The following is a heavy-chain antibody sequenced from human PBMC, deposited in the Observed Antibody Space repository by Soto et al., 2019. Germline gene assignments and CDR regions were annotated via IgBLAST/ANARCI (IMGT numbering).Heavy chain of an antibody. J-gene: IGHJ6*02. D-gene: IGHD6-13*01. CDR2: ISAYNGNT. V-gene: IGHV1-18*01. CDR1: GYTFTSYG. CDR3: ARVRRSKVTIAAADSYYYYYGMDV. Sequence: GASVKVSCKASGYTFTSYGISWVRQAPGQGPEWMGWISAYNGNTNYAQKLQGIVTMTTDTSTSTAYMELRSLRSDDTAVYYCARVRRSKVTIAAADSYYYYYGMDVWGQGTTVTVSS.